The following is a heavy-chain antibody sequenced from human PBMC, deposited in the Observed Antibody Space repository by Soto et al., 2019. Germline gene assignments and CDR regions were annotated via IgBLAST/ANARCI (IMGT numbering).Heavy chain of an antibody. CDR2: INHSGST. D-gene: IGHD5-18*01. CDR1: GGSFSGYY. J-gene: IGHJ5*02. CDR3: ARGRRGYSYGFSNWFDP. V-gene: IGHV4-34*01. Sequence: QVQLQQWGAGLLKPSETLSLTCAVYGGSFSGYYWSWIRQPPGKGLEWIGEINHSGSTNYNPSLKSRVSISVDTSKNQFSLKLSSVTAADTAVYYCARGRRGYSYGFSNWFDPWGQGTLVTVSS.